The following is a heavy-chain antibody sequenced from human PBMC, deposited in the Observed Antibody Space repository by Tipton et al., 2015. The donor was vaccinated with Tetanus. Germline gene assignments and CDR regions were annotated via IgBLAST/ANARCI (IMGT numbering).Heavy chain of an antibody. J-gene: IGHJ4*02. D-gene: IGHD5/OR15-5a*01. CDR3: ARLREIVSRSGWAFDY. CDR2: IYYDGST. CDR1: GGSISYYY. V-gene: IGHV4-59*01. Sequence: TLSLTCSVSGGSISYYYWSWIRQSPGKGLEWIGHIYYDGSTKYNPSLKSRVTVSLDTSKKHFSLRLSSVTAADTAVYYCARLREIVSRSGWAFDYWGQGILVTVSP.